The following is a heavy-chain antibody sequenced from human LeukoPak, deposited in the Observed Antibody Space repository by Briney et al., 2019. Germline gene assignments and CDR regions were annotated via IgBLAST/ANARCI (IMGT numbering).Heavy chain of an antibody. CDR2: IYSGDST. J-gene: IGHJ6*02. V-gene: IGHV3-53*01. Sequence: GGSLRISCAASGFTVRSNYMSWVRQAPGKGLEWVSVIYSGDSTYYAESVKGRFTISIDNSKNTLYLQMNSLRAEDTAVYYCTRTIYGYYYGMDVWGQGTTVTVSS. D-gene: IGHD3-10*01. CDR3: TRTIYGYYYGMDV. CDR1: GFTVRSNY.